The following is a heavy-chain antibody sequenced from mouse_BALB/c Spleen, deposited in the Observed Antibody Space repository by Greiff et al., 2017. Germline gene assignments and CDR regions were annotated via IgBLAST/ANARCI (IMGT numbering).Heavy chain of an antibody. CDR2: IDPENGDT. J-gene: IGHJ3*01. V-gene: IGHV14-4*02. D-gene: IGHD2-14*01. CDR1: GFNIKDYY. CDR3: SAGYDAWFAY. Sequence: LQQSGAELVRSGASVKLSCTASGFNIKDYYMHWVKQRPEQGLEWIGWIDPENGDTEYAPKFQGKATMTADTSSNTAYLLLSSLTSEDTAVYYCSAGYDAWFAYWGQGTLVTVSA.